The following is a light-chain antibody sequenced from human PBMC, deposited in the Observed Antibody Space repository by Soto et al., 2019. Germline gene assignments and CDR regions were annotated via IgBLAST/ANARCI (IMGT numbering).Light chain of an antibody. J-gene: IGLJ3*02. Sequence: QAVVTQPPSASGTPGQRVTISCSGSNSNIGTNAVNWYQQIPGTAPKLLIYNNNQRPSGVPDRFSGSKSGTSASLTISGLHSDDEAAYPCATWDDTLRSWVFGGGTKLTVL. CDR3: ATWDDTLRSWV. V-gene: IGLV1-44*01. CDR1: NSNIGTNA. CDR2: NNN.